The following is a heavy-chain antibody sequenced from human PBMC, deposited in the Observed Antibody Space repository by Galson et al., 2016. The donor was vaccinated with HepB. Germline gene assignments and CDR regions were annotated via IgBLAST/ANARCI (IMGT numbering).Heavy chain of an antibody. J-gene: IGHJ4*02. D-gene: IGHD3-22*01. CDR3: VRDQVDYYSSSGDDFDY. Sequence: SLRLSCAASGFSFSTSGMSWVRQTPGRGLEWVSGITGSGGTTHYADSVKGRFTISRDNSNNTLYLYMNSLRAADTAVYYCVRDQVDYYSSSGDDFDYWGQGTLVTVSA. CDR1: GFSFSTSG. V-gene: IGHV3-23*01. CDR2: ITGSGGTT.